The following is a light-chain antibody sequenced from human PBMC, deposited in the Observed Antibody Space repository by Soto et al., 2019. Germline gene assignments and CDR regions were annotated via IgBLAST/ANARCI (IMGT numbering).Light chain of an antibody. CDR1: SSNIGSNY. J-gene: IGLJ1*01. V-gene: IGLV1-47*02. CDR2: SNN. Sequence: QSVLTQPPSASGTPGQRVAISCSGSSSNIGSNYVYWYQQLPGTAPKLLIYSNNQRPSGVPDRFSGSKSGTSASLAISGLRSEDEADYYCAAWDDSLSGYGFGTGTEVTVL. CDR3: AAWDDSLSGYG.